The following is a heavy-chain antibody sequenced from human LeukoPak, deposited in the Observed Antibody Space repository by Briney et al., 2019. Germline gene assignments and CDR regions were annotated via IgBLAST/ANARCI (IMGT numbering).Heavy chain of an antibody. V-gene: IGHV1-18*01. CDR1: GYTFTSYG. CDR3: ARDGVSGTTVTTMGLMGY. Sequence: GASVKVSFKASGYTFTSYGISWVRQAPGQGLEWMGWISAYNGNTNYAQKLQGRVTMTTDTSTSTAYMELRSLKSVDTAVYYCARDGVSGTTVTTMGLMGYWGQGTLVTVSS. CDR2: ISAYNGNT. D-gene: IGHD4-17*01. J-gene: IGHJ4*02.